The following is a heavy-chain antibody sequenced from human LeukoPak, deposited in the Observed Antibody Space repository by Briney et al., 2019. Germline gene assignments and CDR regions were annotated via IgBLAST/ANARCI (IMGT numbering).Heavy chain of an antibody. CDR3: AREHSSSWDQFDY. CDR1: GYTFTVYY. V-gene: IGHV1-18*04. J-gene: IGHJ4*02. CDR2: INPENGNT. D-gene: IGHD6-13*01. Sequence: ASVKVSCKASGYTFTVYYMHWVRQAPGQGFEWMGWINPENGNTNYAQKVQGRVTMTADTSTSTSYMELRSLRSDDTAVYYCAREHSSSWDQFDYWGQGTLVTVSS.